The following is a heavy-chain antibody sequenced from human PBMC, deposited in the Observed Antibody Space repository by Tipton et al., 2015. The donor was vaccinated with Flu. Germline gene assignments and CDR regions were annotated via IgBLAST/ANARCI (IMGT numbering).Heavy chain of an antibody. Sequence: TLSLTCSVSGGSVSSEGYYWSWIRQPPGKGLEWIGYIYYSGYTNYNPSLESRVTISLDTSKNQFSLKLSSVTAADTAMYYCARESCSRGSCSFGSWGQGTLVTVSA. D-gene: IGHD2-15*01. CDR3: ARESCSRGSCSFGS. V-gene: IGHV4-61*08. J-gene: IGHJ4*02. CDR1: GGSVSSEGYY. CDR2: IYYSGYT.